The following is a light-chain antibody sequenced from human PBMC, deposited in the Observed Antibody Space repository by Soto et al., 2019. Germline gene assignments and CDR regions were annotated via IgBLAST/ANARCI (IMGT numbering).Light chain of an antibody. V-gene: IGKV3-11*01. CDR2: DAS. J-gene: IGKJ4*01. CDR3: QQRSNWPLT. CDR1: QSVSRY. Sequence: EIVLTQSPDTLSLSPGESATLSCRASQSVSRYLAWYQQKPGQTPRLLIYDASNRAAGIPVRFSGSGSGTDFTLTISSLEPEDFAVYYCQQRSNWPLTFGGGTKVEIK.